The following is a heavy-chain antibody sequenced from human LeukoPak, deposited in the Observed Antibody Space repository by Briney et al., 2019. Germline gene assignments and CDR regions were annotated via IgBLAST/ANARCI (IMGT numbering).Heavy chain of an antibody. V-gene: IGHV3-30*02. CDR2: VFYDGSNQ. D-gene: IGHD6-13*01. CDR1: GFTFSNYG. CDR3: AKDVRAAGPNDTFDY. J-gene: IGHJ4*02. Sequence: GGSLRLSCAASGFTFSNYGLHWVRQVPGKGLEWVAFVFYDGSNQYYADSVKGRSTISRDNSKYTLYLQMNSLRAEDTAVYYCAKDVRAAGPNDTFDYWGQGTLVTVSS.